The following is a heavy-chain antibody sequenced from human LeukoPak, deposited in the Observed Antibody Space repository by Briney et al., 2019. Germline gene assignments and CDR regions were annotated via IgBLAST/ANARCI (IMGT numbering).Heavy chain of an antibody. Sequence: SETLSLTCTVSGGSISSSSYYWGWIRQPPGKGLEWIGSIYYSGSTYYNPSPKSRVTISVDTSKNQFSLKLSSVTAADTAVYYCARPNLLSGSYLGDAFDIWGQGTMVTVSS. CDR2: IYYSGST. D-gene: IGHD1-26*01. V-gene: IGHV4-39*01. CDR1: GGSISSSSYY. J-gene: IGHJ3*02. CDR3: ARPNLLSGSYLGDAFDI.